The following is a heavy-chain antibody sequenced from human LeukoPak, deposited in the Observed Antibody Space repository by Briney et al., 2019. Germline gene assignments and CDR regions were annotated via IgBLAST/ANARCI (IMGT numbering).Heavy chain of an antibody. CDR3: ARSGDTSGYYYYFDY. CDR1: GGSISTYY. Sequence: SETLSLTRTVSGGSISTYYWSWIRQAPGKALEWIGYIYYRGSINYNPSLKSRVTISADTSKNQFSLKLNSVTAADTAVYYCARSGDTSGYYYYFDYWGQGTLVTVSS. D-gene: IGHD3-22*01. CDR2: IYYRGSI. V-gene: IGHV4-59*01. J-gene: IGHJ4*02.